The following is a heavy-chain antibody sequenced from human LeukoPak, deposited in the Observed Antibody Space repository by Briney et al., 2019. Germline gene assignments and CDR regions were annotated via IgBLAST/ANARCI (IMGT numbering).Heavy chain of an antibody. CDR1: GGSISSYY. J-gene: IGHJ6*03. V-gene: IGHV4-59*01. CDR2: IYYSGST. CDR3: ARASKKNCSSTSCRIPYYYYYYMDV. Sequence: PSETLSLTCTVSGGSISSYYWSWIRQPPGKGLEWIGYIYYSGSTNYNPSLKSRVTISVDTSKNQFSLKLSSVTAADTAMYYCARASKKNCSSTSCRIPYYYYYYMDVWGKGTTVTISS. D-gene: IGHD2-2*01.